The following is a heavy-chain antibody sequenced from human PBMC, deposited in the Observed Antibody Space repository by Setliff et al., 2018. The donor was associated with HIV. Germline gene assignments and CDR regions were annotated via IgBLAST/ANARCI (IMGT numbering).Heavy chain of an antibody. CDR3: ARTEGISPSYWYFDL. D-gene: IGHD6-13*01. CDR1: GFSLSNARMG. J-gene: IGHJ2*01. V-gene: IGHV2-26*01. Sequence: SRPTLVNPTETLTLTCTVSGFSLSNARMGVSWIRQPPGKALEWLAHIFSNDEKSYSTSLQSRLTISKDTSKSQVVLTITNMDPVDTATYYCARTEGISPSYWYFDLWGRGTLVTVSS. CDR2: IFSNDEK.